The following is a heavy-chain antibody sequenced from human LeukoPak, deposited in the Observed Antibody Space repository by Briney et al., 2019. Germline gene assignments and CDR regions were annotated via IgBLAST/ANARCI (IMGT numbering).Heavy chain of an antibody. CDR2: INHSGST. Sequence: SETLSLTCAVYGGSFSGYYWSWIRQPPGKGLEWIGEINHSGSTNYNPSLKSRVTISVDTAKNQFSLKLSSVTAADTAVYYCARDYCSAGRCYSMSDYWGQGTLVPVSS. CDR1: GGSFSGYY. J-gene: IGHJ4*02. D-gene: IGHD2-15*01. CDR3: ARDYCSAGRCYSMSDY. V-gene: IGHV4-34*01.